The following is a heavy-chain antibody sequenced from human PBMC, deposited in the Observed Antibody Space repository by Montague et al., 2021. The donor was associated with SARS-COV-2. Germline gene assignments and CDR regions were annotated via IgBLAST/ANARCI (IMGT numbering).Heavy chain of an antibody. CDR1: GFTFSSYS. CDR3: ARAAWGYYDSSGYLDY. D-gene: IGHD3-22*01. Sequence: SLRLSCAAFGFTFSSYSMNWVRQAPGKGLEWVSSMSNSNSYIYYADSVKGRFTISRDNAKNSLYLQMNSLRAEDTAVYYCARAAWGYYDSSGYLDYWGQGTLVTVSS. J-gene: IGHJ4*02. CDR2: MSNSNSYI. V-gene: IGHV3-21*01.